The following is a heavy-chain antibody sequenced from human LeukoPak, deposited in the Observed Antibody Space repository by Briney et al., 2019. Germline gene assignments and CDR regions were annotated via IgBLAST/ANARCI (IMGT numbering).Heavy chain of an antibody. D-gene: IGHD2-15*01. CDR2: ISAYNGNT. Sequence: ASVKVSCKASGYTFTSCGISWVRQAPGQGLEWMGWISAYNGNTNYAQKLQGRVTMTTDTSTSTAYMELSSLRSEDTAVYYCAREGYCSGGSCYGGFDYWGQGTLVTVSS. CDR1: GYTFTSCG. J-gene: IGHJ4*02. CDR3: AREGYCSGGSCYGGFDY. V-gene: IGHV1-18*01.